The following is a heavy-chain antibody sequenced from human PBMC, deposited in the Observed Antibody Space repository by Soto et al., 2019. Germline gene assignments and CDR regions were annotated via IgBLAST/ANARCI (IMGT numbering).Heavy chain of an antibody. CDR1: GFTFSSYS. V-gene: IGHV3-21*04. CDR3: ARGGSSGWYLIYHYMDV. D-gene: IGHD6-19*01. J-gene: IGHJ6*03. CDR2: ISSSGSNI. Sequence: GGSLRLSCAASGFTFSSYSMSWVRQAPGKGLEWVSGISSSGSNIYYADSVKGRFTISRDNAKNSLYLQMNSLRAEDTAVYYCARGGSSGWYLIYHYMDVWGKGTTVTVSS.